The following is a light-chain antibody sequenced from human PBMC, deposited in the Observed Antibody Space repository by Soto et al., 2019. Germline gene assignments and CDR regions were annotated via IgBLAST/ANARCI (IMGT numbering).Light chain of an antibody. J-gene: IGKJ5*01. V-gene: IGKV1-39*01. CDR3: QQNYNTPIT. CDR2: AAS. CDR1: QSIITY. Sequence: DIQMTQSPSSLSASVGDRVSITCLASQSIITYLNWYQQKPGTAPKLLIYAASSLQSGVPSRFSGSGSGTNFTLTISSLQPEDFATYYCQQNYNTPITFGQGTRLEIK.